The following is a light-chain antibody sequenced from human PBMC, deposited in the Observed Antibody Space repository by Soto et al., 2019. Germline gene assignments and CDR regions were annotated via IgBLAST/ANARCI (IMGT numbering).Light chain of an antibody. CDR2: DAS. CDR3: QQRSNCPLT. Sequence: EVVLTQSPATLSLSPGESATLPCRASQSVSSYLAWYQQKLGQAPMLLIYDASNRATGIPARFSGSGSGTDFTLTISSLEPEDFAVYFCQQRSNCPLTFGEGTKVEIK. J-gene: IGKJ4*01. CDR1: QSVSSY. V-gene: IGKV3-11*01.